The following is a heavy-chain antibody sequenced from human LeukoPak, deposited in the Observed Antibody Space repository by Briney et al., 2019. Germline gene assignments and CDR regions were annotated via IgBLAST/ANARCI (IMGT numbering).Heavy chain of an antibody. Sequence: GGSLRLSCAASGFTFSSYAMGWVRQAPGKGLEGVSAISGSGGSTYYADSVKGRFTISRDNSKNTLYLQMNSLRAEDTAVYYCAKLGSAMVLYYFDYWGQGTLVTVSS. D-gene: IGHD5-18*01. J-gene: IGHJ4*02. CDR2: ISGSGGST. V-gene: IGHV3-23*01. CDR1: GFTFSSYA. CDR3: AKLGSAMVLYYFDY.